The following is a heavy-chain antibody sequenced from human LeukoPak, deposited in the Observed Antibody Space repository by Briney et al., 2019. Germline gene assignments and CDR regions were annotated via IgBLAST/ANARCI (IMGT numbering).Heavy chain of an antibody. Sequence: GGSLRLSCAASGFTFDDYTMHWVRQAPGKGLEWVSLISRNGAVTKYADSVRGRFTVSRDNSKNSLYLQINSLRAEDTAVYYWARLRGLYSDTNRYQTALDCWGQGTLVTVSS. D-gene: IGHD1-26*01. CDR3: ARLRGLYSDTNRYQTALDC. CDR2: ISRNGAVT. V-gene: IGHV3-43*01. CDR1: GFTFDDYT. J-gene: IGHJ4*02.